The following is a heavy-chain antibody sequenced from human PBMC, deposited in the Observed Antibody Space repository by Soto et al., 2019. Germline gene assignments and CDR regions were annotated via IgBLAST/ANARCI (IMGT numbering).Heavy chain of an antibody. V-gene: IGHV1-18*01. J-gene: IGHJ6*02. D-gene: IGHD3-9*01. CDR1: GYTFTSYG. Sequence: ASLKVSCKASGYTFTSYGISWVRQAPGQGLEWMGWISAYNGNTNYAQKLQGRVTMTTDTSTSTAYMELRSLRSDDTAVYYCARYLGDLTGYYRDYYYYGMDVWGQGTTVTVSS. CDR3: ARYLGDLTGYYRDYYYYGMDV. CDR2: ISAYNGNT.